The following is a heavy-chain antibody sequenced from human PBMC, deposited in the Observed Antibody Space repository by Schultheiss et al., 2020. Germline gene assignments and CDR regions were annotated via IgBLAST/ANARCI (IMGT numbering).Heavy chain of an antibody. Sequence: SLRLSCAASGFTFDDYAMHWVRQAPGKGLEWVSGISWNSGSIGYADSVKGRFTISRDNAQNSLYLQMNSLRAEDTALYYCAKDLGCTNGVCYKDYYYYYGMDVWGQGTTVTVSS. CDR2: ISWNSGSI. V-gene: IGHV3-9*01. J-gene: IGHJ6*02. CDR3: AKDLGCTNGVCYKDYYYYYGMDV. CDR1: GFTFDDYA. D-gene: IGHD2-8*01.